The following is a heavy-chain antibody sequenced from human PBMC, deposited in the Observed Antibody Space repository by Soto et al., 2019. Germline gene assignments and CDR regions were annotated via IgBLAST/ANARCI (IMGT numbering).Heavy chain of an antibody. V-gene: IGHV3-72*01. CDR2: SRDKGNSYST. J-gene: IGHJ4*02. Sequence: EVQLVESGGGLVQPGGSLRLSCAGSGFTFSDYYIDWVRQAPGKGLEWVGRSRDKGNSYSTDYAASGKGRFTVSRDASKNSLYLQMNSLKTEDTALYYCTRSIVGTTSSDYWGQGTLVTVSS. CDR1: GFTFSDYY. CDR3: TRSIVGTTSSDY. D-gene: IGHD1-26*01.